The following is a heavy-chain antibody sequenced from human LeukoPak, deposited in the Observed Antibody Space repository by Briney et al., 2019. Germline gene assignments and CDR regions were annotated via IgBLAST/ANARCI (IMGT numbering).Heavy chain of an antibody. CDR1: GYTFTDYA. J-gene: IGHJ4*02. V-gene: IGHV7-4-1*02. CDR3: ASCNDSSGYFAY. D-gene: IGHD3-22*01. CDR2: VNTNTGNP. Sequence: ASVKVSCKPSGYTFTDYAINWARQAPGQGLEYMGWVNTNTGNPTYAQGFTGRFVFSSDSSVSTAYLQITSLKADDSAIHFCASCNDSSGYFAYWGQGTLVTVSS.